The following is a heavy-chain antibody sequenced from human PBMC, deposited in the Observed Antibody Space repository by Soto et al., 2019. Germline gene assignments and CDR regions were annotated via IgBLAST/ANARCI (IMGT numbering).Heavy chain of an antibody. V-gene: IGHV4-34*01. CDR2: INHSGST. J-gene: IGHJ4*02. D-gene: IGHD5-12*01. CDR1: GGSFSGYY. Sequence: SETLSLTCAVYGGSFSGYYWSWIRQPPGKGLEWIGEINHSGSTNYNPSLKSRVTISVDTSKNQFSLKLSSVTAADTAVYYCARRTYSGSSYYFDYWGQGTQVTVSS. CDR3: ARRTYSGSSYYFDY.